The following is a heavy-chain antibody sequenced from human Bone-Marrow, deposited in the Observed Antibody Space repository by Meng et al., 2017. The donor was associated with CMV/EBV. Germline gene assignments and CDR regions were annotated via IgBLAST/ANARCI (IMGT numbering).Heavy chain of an antibody. J-gene: IGHJ4*02. CDR3: ARDSRRTD. CDR2: ISSNSTYI. CDR1: RFTFSSYS. Sequence: GESLKISCAASRFTFSSYSMNWVRQAPGKGLEWVSSISSNSTYIYYADSVKGRFTISRDNAKNSLYLQMNSLRVEDSAVYYCARDSRRTDWGQGTLVTVSS. D-gene: IGHD1-1*01. V-gene: IGHV3-21*01.